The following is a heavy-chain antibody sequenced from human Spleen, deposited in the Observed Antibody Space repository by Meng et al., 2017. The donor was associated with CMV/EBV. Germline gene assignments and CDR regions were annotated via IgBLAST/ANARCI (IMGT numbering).Heavy chain of an antibody. CDR1: GGTLSSYA. J-gene: IGHJ4*02. CDR2: INPSGGTA. D-gene: IGHD6-6*01. CDR3: ARDHPTIAARLFDY. V-gene: IGHV1-46*01. Sequence: ASVKVSCKASGGTLSSYAVSWVRQAPGQGLEWMGIINPSGGTATYAQKFQGSVTLTRDTSTSTVYMELSNLRSEDTAVYYCARDHPTIAARLFDYWGQGTLVTVSS.